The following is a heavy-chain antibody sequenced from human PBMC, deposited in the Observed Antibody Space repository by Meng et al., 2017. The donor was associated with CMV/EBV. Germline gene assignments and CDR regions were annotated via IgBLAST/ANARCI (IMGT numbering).Heavy chain of an antibody. D-gene: IGHD3-22*01. V-gene: IGHV4-61*03. CDR2: VCGNGRI. CDR1: GGSVSSGSYY. Sequence: SATLSLTCTVSGGSVSSGSYYWSWIRQPPGKGLEWLGLVCGNGRIDFFPSLKNRLSISVDTYQGRLSLRLTSMTAADTAMYYCAVTMIERGRNWFDTWGQGALVTVSS. CDR3: AVTMIERGRNWFDT. J-gene: IGHJ5*02.